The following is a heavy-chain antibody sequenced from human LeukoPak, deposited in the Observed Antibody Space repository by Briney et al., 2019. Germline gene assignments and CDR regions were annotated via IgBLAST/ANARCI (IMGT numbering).Heavy chain of an antibody. D-gene: IGHD3-10*01. CDR1: GYSFTNYL. CDR2: IYPGDSDT. J-gene: IGHJ4*02. CDR3: ARLSNHYYGSGSYFPGYFDY. V-gene: IGHV5-51*01. Sequence: GESLKISCKGSGYSFTNYLIGWVRQMPGEGLEGMGIIYPGDSDTIYSPSFQGQVTISAAKSLSTAYLQWSSLKASATAMYSCARLSNHYYGSGSYFPGYFDYWGQGTLVTVSS.